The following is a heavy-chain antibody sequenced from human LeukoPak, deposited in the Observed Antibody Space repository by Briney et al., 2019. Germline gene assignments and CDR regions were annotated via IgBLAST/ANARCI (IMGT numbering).Heavy chain of an antibody. Sequence: ASVKVSCKASGYTFTGYYMHWVRQAPGQGLEWMGRINPNTGGTNSAQKFQGRVTMTRDTSISTAYMGLSRLRSDDTAVYYCARDLCGGASSSDYWGQGPLVTVSS. CDR2: INPNTGGT. V-gene: IGHV1-2*06. CDR3: ARDLCGGASSSDY. J-gene: IGHJ4*02. CDR1: GYTFTGYY. D-gene: IGHD6-6*01.